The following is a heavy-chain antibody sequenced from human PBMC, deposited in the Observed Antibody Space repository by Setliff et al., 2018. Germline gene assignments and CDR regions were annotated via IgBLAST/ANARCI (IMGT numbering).Heavy chain of an antibody. CDR3: ARDSSGWSGFSRLVGVYYYYMDV. J-gene: IGHJ6*03. D-gene: IGHD6-19*01. CDR2: INTNTGNP. CDR1: GYTFTRYA. Sequence: ASVKVSCKASGYTFTRYAMNWVRQAPGQGLEWMGWINTNTGNPTYAQGFTGRFIFSLDTSVSTAYLQISSLKAEDTAVYYCARDSSGWSGFSRLVGVYYYYMDVWGKGTTVTVSS. V-gene: IGHV7-4-1*02.